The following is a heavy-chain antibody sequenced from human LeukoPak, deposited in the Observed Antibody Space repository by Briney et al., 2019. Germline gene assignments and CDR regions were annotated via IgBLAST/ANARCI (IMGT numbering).Heavy chain of an antibody. CDR3: ARAVRGGGHYYGMDV. J-gene: IGHJ6*02. Sequence: GGSLRLSCAASGFTFSSYAMHWVRQAPGKGLEWVAVIWYDGSNKYYADSVKGRFTISRDNSKNTLYLQMNSLRAEDTAVYYCARAVRGGGHYYGMDVWGQGTTVTVSS. V-gene: IGHV3-33*08. CDR1: GFTFSSYA. CDR2: IWYDGSNK. D-gene: IGHD3-10*02.